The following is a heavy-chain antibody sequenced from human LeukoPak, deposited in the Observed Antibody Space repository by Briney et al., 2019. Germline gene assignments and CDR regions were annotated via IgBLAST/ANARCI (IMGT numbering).Heavy chain of an antibody. CDR1: GFTFSSYA. CDR2: ISGSGSYT. CDR3: AKRRYDSSGHFDS. J-gene: IGHJ4*02. D-gene: IGHD3-22*01. Sequence: GGSLRLSCAASGFTFSSYAMSWVRQAPGKGLEWVSAISGSGSYTDYADSVKGRFTISKDNSKNTLYMRMSSLRAEDTAVYYCAKRRYDSSGHFDSWGQGTQVTVSS. V-gene: IGHV3-23*01.